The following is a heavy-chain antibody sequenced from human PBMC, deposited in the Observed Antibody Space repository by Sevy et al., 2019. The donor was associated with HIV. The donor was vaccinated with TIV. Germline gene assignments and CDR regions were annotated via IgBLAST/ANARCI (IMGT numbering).Heavy chain of an antibody. CDR1: GGSFSGYY. CDR2: INHSGST. Sequence: SETLSLTCAVYGGSFSGYYWRWIRQPPGKGLEWIGEINHSGSTNYNPSLKSRVTISVDTSKNQFSLKLSSVTAADTAVYYCARSGRSYSSGWYSTSGDAFDIWGQGTMVTVSS. V-gene: IGHV4-34*01. D-gene: IGHD6-19*01. CDR3: ARSGRSYSSGWYSTSGDAFDI. J-gene: IGHJ3*02.